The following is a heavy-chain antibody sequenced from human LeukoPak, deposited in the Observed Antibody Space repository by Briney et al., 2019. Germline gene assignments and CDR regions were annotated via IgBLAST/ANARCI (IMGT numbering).Heavy chain of an antibody. D-gene: IGHD6-13*01. CDR3: ARADEQQLANDY. J-gene: IGHJ4*02. Sequence: SETLSLTCTVSGGSISSSNWWSWVRQPPGKGLEWIGEIYHNGGTNYNPSLKSRVTISVDKSKNQFSLKLSSVTAADTAVYYCARADEQQLANDYWGQGTLVTVSS. CDR2: IYHNGGT. CDR1: GGSISSSNW. V-gene: IGHV4-4*02.